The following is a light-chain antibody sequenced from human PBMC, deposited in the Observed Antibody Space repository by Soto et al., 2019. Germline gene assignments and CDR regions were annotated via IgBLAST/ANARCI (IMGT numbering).Light chain of an antibody. J-gene: IGKJ4*01. CDR1: QSVGTY. Sequence: DIQMTQSPSSLSASVGDRVTITCRASQSVGTYVSWYQQKEGKAPKLLINVASTLQSGVASTFSGSGSGTDFTLAISSLQPEDFATYYCQQSASIPQTFGGGTRVEIK. CDR2: VAS. CDR3: QQSASIPQT. V-gene: IGKV1-39*01.